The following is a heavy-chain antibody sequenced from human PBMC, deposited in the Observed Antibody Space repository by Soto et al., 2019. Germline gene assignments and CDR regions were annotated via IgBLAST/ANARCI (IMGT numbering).Heavy chain of an antibody. J-gene: IGHJ3*02. D-gene: IGHD3-16*01. CDR1: GGSFSGYY. CDR3: AREGQGGAFDI. V-gene: IGHV4-34*01. Sequence: SETLSLTCAAYGGSFSGYYWSWIRQPPGKGLEWIGEINHSGSTNYNPSLKSRVTISVDTSKNQFSLKLSSVTAADTAVYYCAREGQGGAFDIWGQGTMVTVSS. CDR2: INHSGST.